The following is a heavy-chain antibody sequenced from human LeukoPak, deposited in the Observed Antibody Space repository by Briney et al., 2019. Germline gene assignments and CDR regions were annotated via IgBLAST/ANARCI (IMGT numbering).Heavy chain of an antibody. V-gene: IGHV4-39*01. Sequence: KPSETLSLTCTVSGGSISSSSYYWGWIRQPPGKGLEWIGNIYYSGSTYYNPSLKSRVTISLDTSKNQFSLKLSSVTAADTAVYYCARPDDGAFDFWGQGTMVTVST. J-gene: IGHJ3*01. CDR3: ARPDDGAFDF. CDR1: GGSISSSSYY. CDR2: IYYSGST. D-gene: IGHD5-24*01.